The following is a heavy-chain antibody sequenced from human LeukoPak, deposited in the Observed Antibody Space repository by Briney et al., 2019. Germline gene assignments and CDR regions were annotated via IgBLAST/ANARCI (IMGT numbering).Heavy chain of an antibody. V-gene: IGHV3-23*01. Sequence: GGSLRLSCAASGFTFSSNYMSWVRQAPGKGLEWVSAISGSGGSTYYADSVKGRFTISRDNSKNTLYLQMNSLRAEDTAVYYCAKDLYSSGWSNFDYWGQGTLVTVSS. CDR3: AKDLYSSGWSNFDY. D-gene: IGHD6-19*01. CDR1: GFTFSSNY. J-gene: IGHJ4*02. CDR2: ISGSGGST.